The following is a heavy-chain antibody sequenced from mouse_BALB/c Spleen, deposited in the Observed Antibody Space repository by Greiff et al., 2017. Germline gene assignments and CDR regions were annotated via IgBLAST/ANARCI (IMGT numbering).Heavy chain of an antibody. CDR2: INPSTGYT. Sequence: QVQLQQSGAELAKPGASVKMSCKASGYTFTSYWMHWVKQRPGQGLEWIGYINPSTGYTEYNQKFKDKATLTADKSSSTAYMQLSSLTSEDSAVYFCAIDYYGSSPAWFAYWGQGTLVTVSA. CDR1: GYTFTSYW. CDR3: AIDYYGSSPAWFAY. D-gene: IGHD1-1*01. J-gene: IGHJ3*01. V-gene: IGHV1-7*01.